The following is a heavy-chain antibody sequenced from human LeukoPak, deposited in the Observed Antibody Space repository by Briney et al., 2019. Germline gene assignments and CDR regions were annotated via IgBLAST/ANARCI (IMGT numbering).Heavy chain of an antibody. J-gene: IGHJ3*02. CDR3: AGYRRSFDAFDI. CDR2: IYTSGST. Sequence: PLETLSLTCTVSGGSISSGSYYWSWIRQPAGKGLEWIGRIYTSGSTNYNPSLKSRVTISVDTSKNQFSLKLSSVTAADTAVYYCAGYRRSFDAFDIWGQGTMVTVSS. D-gene: IGHD6-13*01. CDR1: GGSISSGSYY. V-gene: IGHV4-61*02.